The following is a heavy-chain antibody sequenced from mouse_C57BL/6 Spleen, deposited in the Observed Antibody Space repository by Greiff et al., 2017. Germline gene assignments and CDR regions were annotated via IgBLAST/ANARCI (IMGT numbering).Heavy chain of an antibody. J-gene: IGHJ2*01. D-gene: IGHD1-1*01. CDR3: AKDYYGSSYVGY. CDR1: GYTFTDYY. Sequence: EVHLVESGPVLVKPGASVKMSCKASGYTFTDYYMNWVKQSHGKSLEWIGVINPYNGGTSYNQKFKGKATLTVDKSSSTAYMELNSLTSEDSAVYYCAKDYYGSSYVGYWGQGTTLTVSS. CDR2: INPYNGGT. V-gene: IGHV1-19*01.